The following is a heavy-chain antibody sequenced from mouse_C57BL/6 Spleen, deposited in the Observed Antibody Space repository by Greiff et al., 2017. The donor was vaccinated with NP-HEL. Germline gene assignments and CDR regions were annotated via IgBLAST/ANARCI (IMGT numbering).Heavy chain of an antibody. J-gene: IGHJ1*03. CDR2: LSNGGGST. CDR3: ARIYYDYDGDWYFDV. CDR1: GFTFSDYY. Sequence: EVKLVESGGGLVQPGGSLKLSCAASGFTFSDYYMYWVRQTPEKRLEWVAYLSNGGGSTYYPDTVQGRFTISRDNAKNTLYLQMSRLKSEDTAMYYCARIYYDYDGDWYFDVWGTGTTVTVSS. D-gene: IGHD2-4*01. V-gene: IGHV5-12*01.